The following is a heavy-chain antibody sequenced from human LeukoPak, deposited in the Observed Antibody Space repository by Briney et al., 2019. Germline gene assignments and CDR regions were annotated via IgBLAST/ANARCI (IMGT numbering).Heavy chain of an antibody. J-gene: IGHJ6*03. CDR3: ARGAQSLYYYYYMDV. V-gene: IGHV4-4*07. Sequence: SETLSLTCTVSGGSISSYYWSWIRQPAGKGLEWIGRIYTSGSTNYNPSLKSRVTMSVDTSKNQFSLKLSSVTAADTAVYYCARGAQSLYYYYYMDVWGKGTTVTVSS. CDR1: GGSISSYY. CDR2: IYTSGST.